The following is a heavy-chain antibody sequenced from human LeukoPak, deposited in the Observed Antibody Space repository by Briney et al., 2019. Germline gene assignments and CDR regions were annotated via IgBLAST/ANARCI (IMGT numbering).Heavy chain of an antibody. Sequence: ASVKVSCKASGYTFTSYYMHWVRQAPGQGLERMGIINPSGGSTSYAQKFQGRVTMTRDTSASTVYMELSSLRSEDTAVYYCARHGAYCGGDCYSNLGLPHWGQGTLVTVSS. CDR3: ARHGAYCGGDCYSNLGLPH. V-gene: IGHV1-46*01. CDR1: GYTFTSYY. CDR2: INPSGGST. J-gene: IGHJ1*01. D-gene: IGHD2-21*02.